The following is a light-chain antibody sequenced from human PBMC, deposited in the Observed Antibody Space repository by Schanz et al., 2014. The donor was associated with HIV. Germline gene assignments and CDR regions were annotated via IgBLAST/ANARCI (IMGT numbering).Light chain of an antibody. CDR2: ASS. V-gene: IGKV3-11*01. J-gene: IGKJ4*02. Sequence: EIVLTQSPATLSLSPGERATLSCRASQSVSRFLAWYQHKPGQAPRLLIYASSSRATGIPDRFSGSGSGTDFTLTISRLEPEDFAVYYCHHYGDSRGTFGGGTEVDI. CDR3: HHYGDSRGT. CDR1: QSVSRF.